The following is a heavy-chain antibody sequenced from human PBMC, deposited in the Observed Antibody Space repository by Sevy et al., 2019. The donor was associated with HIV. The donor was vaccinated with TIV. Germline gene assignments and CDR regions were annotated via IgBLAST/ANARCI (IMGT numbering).Heavy chain of an antibody. Sequence: GGSLRLSCATSGFTFSSYSMHWVRQAPGKGLEWVATISYDGSNKHYADSVKGRFTISRDNFKNSLSLQMNSLRAEDTAMYDCALERLSSDVAEYFQNWGQGTLVTVSS. CDR3: ALERLSSDVAEYFQN. CDR2: ISYDGSNK. D-gene: IGHD1-1*01. CDR1: GFTFSSYS. J-gene: IGHJ1*01. V-gene: IGHV3-30-3*01.